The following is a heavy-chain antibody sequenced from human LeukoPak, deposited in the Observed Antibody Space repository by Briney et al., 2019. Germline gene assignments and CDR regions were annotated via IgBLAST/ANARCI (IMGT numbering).Heavy chain of an antibody. J-gene: IGHJ6*03. Sequence: SETLSLTCAVYGGSFSGYYWSWIRQPPGKGLEWIGEINHSGSTNYNPSLKSRVTISVDTSKNQFSLKLSSVTAADTAVYYCARVFITMVRGVSYYYYYMDVWGKGTTVTVSS. D-gene: IGHD3-10*01. V-gene: IGHV4-34*01. CDR3: ARVFITMVRGVSYYYYYMDV. CDR1: GGSFSGYY. CDR2: INHSGST.